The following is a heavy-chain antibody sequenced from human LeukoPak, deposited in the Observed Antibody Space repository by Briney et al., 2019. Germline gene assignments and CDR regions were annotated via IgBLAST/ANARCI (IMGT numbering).Heavy chain of an antibody. CDR2: ISSSSSYI. J-gene: IGHJ3*01. Sequence: GGSLRLSCAASGFTFSSYSMNWVRQAPGKGLEWVSSISSSSSYIYYADSVKGRFTISRDNAKNSLYLQMNSLRAADTALYYCAKEGGTRGTFDVWGQGTMVTVSS. CDR1: GFTFSSYS. D-gene: IGHD3/OR15-3a*01. V-gene: IGHV3-21*04. CDR3: AKEGGTRGTFDV.